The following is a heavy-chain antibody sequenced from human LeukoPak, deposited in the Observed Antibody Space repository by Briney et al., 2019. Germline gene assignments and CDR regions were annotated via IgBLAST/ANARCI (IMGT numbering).Heavy chain of an antibody. CDR2: INPSGGST. CDR1: GYTFTSYY. J-gene: IGHJ4*02. CDR3: ARTKSVLLWFGEFGY. Sequence: ASVKVSCKASGYTFTSYYMHWVRQAPGQGLEWMGIINPSGGSTSYAQKFQGRVTITADESTSTAYMGLSSLRSEDTAVYYCARTKSVLLWFGEFGYWGQGTLVTVSS. D-gene: IGHD3-10*01. V-gene: IGHV1-46*01.